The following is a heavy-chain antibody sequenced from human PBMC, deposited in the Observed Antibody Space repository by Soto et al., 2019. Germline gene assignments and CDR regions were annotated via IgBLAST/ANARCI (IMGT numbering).Heavy chain of an antibody. CDR1: GGTFSSYA. J-gene: IGHJ4*02. Sequence: QVQLVQSGAEVKKPGSSVKVSCKDSGGTFSSYAISGVRQAHGQGLEWMGGIIPNFGTANYAQKIQGRVTITADDSTSTAYMELRSLRSEDTAVYYCARDLQQAAGEGDWGQGTLVTVSS. D-gene: IGHD6-25*01. V-gene: IGHV1-69*01. CDR2: IIPNFGTA. CDR3: ARDLQQAAGEGD.